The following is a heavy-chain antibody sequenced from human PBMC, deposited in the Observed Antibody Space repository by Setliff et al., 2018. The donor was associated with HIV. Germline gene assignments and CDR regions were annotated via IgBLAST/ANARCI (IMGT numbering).Heavy chain of an antibody. V-gene: IGHV4-4*08. CDR1: GGSISSYY. J-gene: IGHJ4*01. CDR3: ARGLSSQTYWGTRPRGLDY. D-gene: IGHD2-2*01. Sequence: PSETLSLTCTVSGGSISSYYWTWVRQPPGKGLEWIGYLHSLGSSRVSDTPNYSPSLKSRITISLDTSKRQFSLTMTSVTAADTAVYYCARGLSSQTYWGTRPRGLDYWGQGSLV. CDR2: LHSLGSSRVSDTP.